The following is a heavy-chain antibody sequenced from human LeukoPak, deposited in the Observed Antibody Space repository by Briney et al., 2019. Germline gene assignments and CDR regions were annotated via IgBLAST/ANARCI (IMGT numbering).Heavy chain of an antibody. J-gene: IGHJ4*02. Sequence: GGSLRLSCAAPGFTFSSYSMTWVRQAPGKGLEWVSTITGSGGSAYYPDSVEGRFTVSRDNSKNRLYLQMNSLRAEDTAVYYCAKENYDSGSYAHWGQGTLVSVSS. V-gene: IGHV3-23*01. D-gene: IGHD3-10*01. CDR3: AKENYDSGSYAH. CDR1: GFTFSSYS. CDR2: ITGSGGSA.